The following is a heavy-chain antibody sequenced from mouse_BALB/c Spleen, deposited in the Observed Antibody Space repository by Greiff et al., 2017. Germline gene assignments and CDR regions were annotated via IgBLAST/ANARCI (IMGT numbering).Heavy chain of an antibody. CDR1: GYSFTDYN. V-gene: IGHV1S135*01. Sequence: LVESGPELVKPGASVKVSCKASGYSFTDYNMYWVKQSHGKSLEWIGYIDPYNGGTSYNQKFKGKATLTVDKSSSTAFMHLNSLTSEDSAVYYCARRRYRYDDYAMDYWGQGTSFTVSS. D-gene: IGHD2-14*01. CDR2: IDPYNGGT. CDR3: ARRRYRYDDYAMDY. J-gene: IGHJ4*01.